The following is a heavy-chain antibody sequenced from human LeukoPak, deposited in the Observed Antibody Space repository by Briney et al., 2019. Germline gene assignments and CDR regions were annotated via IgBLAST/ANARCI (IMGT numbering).Heavy chain of an antibody. V-gene: IGHV4-30-4*01. CDR3: ARERNNWIPAAGDFDY. CDR1: GGSISSGDYY. J-gene: IGHJ4*02. D-gene: IGHD6-13*01. Sequence: PSETLSLTCTVSGGSISSGDYYWSWIRQPPGKGLEWIGYIYYSGSTYYNPSLKSRVTISVDTSKNQFSLKLSSVTAADTAVYYCARERNNWIPAAGDFDYWGQGTLVTVSS. CDR2: IYYSGST.